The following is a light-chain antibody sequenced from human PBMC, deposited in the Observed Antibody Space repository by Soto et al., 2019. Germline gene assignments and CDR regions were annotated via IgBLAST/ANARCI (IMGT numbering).Light chain of an antibody. CDR2: RDS. V-gene: IGLV1-44*01. CDR3: AAWDDSLNGVL. Sequence: QSVLTQPPSASGTPGQRVTISCSGSSSNIGSNAVDWYQHFPGTAPKVLIYRDSQRPSGVSDRFSGSKSGTSASLAISGLQSEDEADYYCAAWDDSLNGVLFGGGTKLTVL. J-gene: IGLJ2*01. CDR1: SSNIGSNA.